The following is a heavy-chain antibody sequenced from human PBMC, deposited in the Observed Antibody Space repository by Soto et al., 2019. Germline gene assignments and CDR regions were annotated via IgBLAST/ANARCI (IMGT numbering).Heavy chain of an antibody. CDR3: ARPRNYGPFDP. CDR1: GFTFTSSA. V-gene: IGHV1-58*01. Sequence: ASVKVSCKASGFTFTSSAVQWVRQARGQRLEWIGWIVVGSGNTNYAQKFQERVTITRDTSASTAYMELSSLRSEDTAVYYCARPRNYGPFDPWGQGTLVTVSS. CDR2: IVVGSGNT. D-gene: IGHD4-17*01. J-gene: IGHJ5*02.